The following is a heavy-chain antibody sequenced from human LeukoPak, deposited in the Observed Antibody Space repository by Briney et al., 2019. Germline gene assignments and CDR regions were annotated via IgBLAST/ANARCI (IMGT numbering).Heavy chain of an antibody. CDR1: GYTFTSYG. CDR2: ISAYNGNT. D-gene: IGHD3-10*01. J-gene: IGHJ5*02. V-gene: IGHV1-18*01. Sequence: ASVKVSCKASGYTFTSYGISWVRQAPGQGLEWMGWISAYNGNTNYAQKLQGRVTMTTDTSTSTAYMELRSLRSDDTAVYYCVRDGEGIAISVNYWFDPWGQGTLVTVSS. CDR3: VRDGEGIAISVNYWFDP.